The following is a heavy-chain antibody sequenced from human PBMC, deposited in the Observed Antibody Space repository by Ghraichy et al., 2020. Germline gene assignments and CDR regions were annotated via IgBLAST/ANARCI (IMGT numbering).Heavy chain of an antibody. J-gene: IGHJ6*02. D-gene: IGHD3-9*01. CDR2: INHSGST. Sequence: GSLSLTCAVYGGSFSGYYWSWIRQPPGKGLEWIGEINHSGSTNYNPSLKSRVTISVDTSKNQFSLKLRSVTAADTAVYYCARVSPRYGAVYGMDVWGQGTTVTVS. CDR3: ARVSPRYGAVYGMDV. V-gene: IGHV4-34*01. CDR1: GGSFSGYY.